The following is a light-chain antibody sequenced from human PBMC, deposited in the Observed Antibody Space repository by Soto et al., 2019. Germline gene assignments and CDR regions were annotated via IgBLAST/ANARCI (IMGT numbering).Light chain of an antibody. Sequence: QSVLGQPRSVSGSPGQSVTISCTGTSSDFGGYNYVSWYQHHPGKAPKLMIYDVSERPSGVPDRFSGSKSGNTASLTISGLQAEDEADYYCCSYAGTFYVFGTGTKVTVL. CDR1: SSDFGGYNY. J-gene: IGLJ1*01. CDR2: DVS. V-gene: IGLV2-11*01. CDR3: CSYAGTFYV.